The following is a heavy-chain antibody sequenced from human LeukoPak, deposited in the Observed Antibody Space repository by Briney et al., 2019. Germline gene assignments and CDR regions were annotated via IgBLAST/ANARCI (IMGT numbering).Heavy chain of an antibody. D-gene: IGHD1-26*01. CDR1: GFTFSSYS. V-gene: IGHV3-48*04. Sequence: PGGSLRLSCAASGFTFSSYSMNWVRQAPGKGLEWVSYISISSSTIHYADSVKGRLTISRDNAKNSLYLQTNGLRAEDTAVYYCATGWDYMDVWGKGTTVTVSS. CDR2: ISISSSTI. J-gene: IGHJ6*03. CDR3: ATGWDYMDV.